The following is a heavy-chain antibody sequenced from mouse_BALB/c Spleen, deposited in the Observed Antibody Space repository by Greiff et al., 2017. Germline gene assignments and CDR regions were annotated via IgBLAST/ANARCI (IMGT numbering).Heavy chain of an antibody. D-gene: IGHD2-1*01. CDR3: ARYGNYDWFAY. V-gene: IGHV1-80*01. CDR1: GYAFSSYW. CDR2: IYPGDGDT. Sequence: QVQLQQSGAELVRPGSSVKISCKASGYAFSSYWMNWVKQRPGQGLEWIGQIYPGDGDTNYNGKFKGEATLTADKSSSTAYMQLSSLTSEDSAVYFCARYGNYDWFAYWGQGTLVTVSA. J-gene: IGHJ3*01.